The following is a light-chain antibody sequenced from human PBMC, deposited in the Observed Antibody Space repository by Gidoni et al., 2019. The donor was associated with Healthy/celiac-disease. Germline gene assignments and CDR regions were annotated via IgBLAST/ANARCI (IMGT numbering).Light chain of an antibody. J-gene: IGLJ2*01. CDR1: NIGSKS. CDR3: QVWDSSSDHKVV. V-gene: IGLV3-21*04. Sequence: SYVLPQPPSVSVAPGKTARLTCGGNNIGSKSVHCDQQKPGQAPDLVIDDDSDRPSGVPVRVSGYNSGNTATLTISRVEAGEEADYYCQVWDSSSDHKVVFGGGTKLTVL. CDR2: DDS.